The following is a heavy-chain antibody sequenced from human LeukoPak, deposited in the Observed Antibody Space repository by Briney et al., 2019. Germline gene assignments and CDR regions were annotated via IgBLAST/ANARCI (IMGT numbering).Heavy chain of an antibody. D-gene: IGHD6-19*01. CDR2: IYYSGST. V-gene: IGHV4-38-2*02. Sequence: SETLSLTCTVSGYSISSGYYWGWIRQPPGKGLEWIGYIYYSGSTNYNPSLKSRVTISVDTSKNQFSLKLSSVTAAGTAVYYCARAVAATHFDYWGQGTLVTVSS. CDR3: ARAVAATHFDY. J-gene: IGHJ4*02. CDR1: GYSISSGYY.